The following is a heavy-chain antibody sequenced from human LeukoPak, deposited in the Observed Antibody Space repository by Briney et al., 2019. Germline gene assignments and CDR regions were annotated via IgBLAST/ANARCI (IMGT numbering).Heavy chain of an antibody. V-gene: IGHV3-33*01. CDR2: IWYDGSNK. CDR3: AREGNYYDMDV. Sequence: GGSLRLSCAASGFTFSSYGMHWVRQAPGKGLEWVAVIWYDGSNKYYADSVKGRFTISRGNSKNTLYLQMNSLRAEDTAVYYCAREGNYYDMDVWGQGTTVTVSS. CDR1: GFTFSSYG. J-gene: IGHJ6*02.